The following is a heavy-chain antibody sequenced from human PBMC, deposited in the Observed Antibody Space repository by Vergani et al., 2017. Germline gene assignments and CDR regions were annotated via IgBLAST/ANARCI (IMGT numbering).Heavy chain of an antibody. CDR1: GYTFTSYY. Sequence: QVQLVQSGAEVKKPGASVKVSCKASGYTFTSYYMHWVRQAPGQGLEWMGIINPSGGSTSYAQKFQGRVTMTRDTSTSTVYMELSSLRSEDTAVDYCARDGWELLDYFYYMDVWGKGTTVTVSS. CDR3: ARDGWELLDYFYYMDV. CDR2: INPSGGST. J-gene: IGHJ6*03. D-gene: IGHD1-26*01. V-gene: IGHV1-46*01.